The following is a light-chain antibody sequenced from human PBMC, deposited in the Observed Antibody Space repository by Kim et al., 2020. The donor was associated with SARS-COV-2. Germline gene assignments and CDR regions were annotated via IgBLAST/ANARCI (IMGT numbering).Light chain of an antibody. CDR1: HFVRNNY. CDR2: GAS. CDR3: QHYGTSPYS. J-gene: IGKJ2*03. Sequence: EIALMQSPGTLSLSPGERATLSCRASHFVRNNYLAWYQQKPGQAPSLLIYGASNRATGFPDRFSGSGSGTDFTLTIDRVEPEDFAVYYCQHYGTSPYSFGQGTKLEI. V-gene: IGKV3-20*01.